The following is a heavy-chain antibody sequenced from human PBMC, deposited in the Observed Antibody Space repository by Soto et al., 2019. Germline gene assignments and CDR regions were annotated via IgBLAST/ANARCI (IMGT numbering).Heavy chain of an antibody. V-gene: IGHV3-74*02. D-gene: IGHD4-17*01. Sequence: EVQLVESGGGLVLPGGSLRLSCAASGFTFSGYSMNWVRQAPGKGLEWVSRINTDGTTTNYADSVKGRFTISRDNAKNTLYLQLNSLRAEDTAVYYCARAGMTTVTYFDYWGQGTLVTVSS. CDR2: INTDGTTT. CDR1: GFTFSGYS. CDR3: ARAGMTTVTYFDY. J-gene: IGHJ4*02.